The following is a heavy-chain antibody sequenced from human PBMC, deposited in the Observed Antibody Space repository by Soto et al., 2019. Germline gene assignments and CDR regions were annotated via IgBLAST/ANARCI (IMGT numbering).Heavy chain of an antibody. CDR3: ARDRIAARPRFYYYYGMDV. CDR2: IIPIFGTA. V-gene: IGHV1-69*13. J-gene: IGHJ6*02. Sequence: ASVKVSCKASGGTFSSYAISWVRQAPGQGLEWMGGIIPIFGTANYAQKFQGRVTITADESTSTAYMELSSLRSEDTAVYYCARDRIAARPRFYYYYGMDVWGQGTTVTVSS. CDR1: GGTFSSYA. D-gene: IGHD6-6*01.